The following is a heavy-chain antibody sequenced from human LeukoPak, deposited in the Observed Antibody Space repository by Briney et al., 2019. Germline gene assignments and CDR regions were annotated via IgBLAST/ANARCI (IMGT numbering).Heavy chain of an antibody. Sequence: SETLSLTCTVSGGSISSGGYYWSWIRQHPGKGLGWIGYIYYSGSTYYNPSLKSRVTISVDTSKNQFSLKLSSVTAADTAVYYCARVRYYYDSSGSSGYFDYWGQGTLVTVSS. D-gene: IGHD3-22*01. V-gene: IGHV4-31*03. CDR1: GGSISSGGYY. J-gene: IGHJ4*02. CDR3: ARVRYYYDSSGSSGYFDY. CDR2: IYYSGST.